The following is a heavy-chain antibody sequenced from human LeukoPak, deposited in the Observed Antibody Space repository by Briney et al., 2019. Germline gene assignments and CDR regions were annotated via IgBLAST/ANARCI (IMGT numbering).Heavy chain of an antibody. V-gene: IGHV4-30-2*03. J-gene: IGHJ4*02. Sequence: LRLSCEASGFAFSAYAVNWVRHAPGKGLEWLGSIYYSGSTYYNPSLKSRVNISVDTSKNQFSLKLSSVTAADTAVYYCARLPGGSSGYYFDYWGQGTLVTVSS. CDR2: IYYSGST. CDR3: ARLPGGSSGYYFDY. D-gene: IGHD1-26*01. CDR1: GFAFSAYA.